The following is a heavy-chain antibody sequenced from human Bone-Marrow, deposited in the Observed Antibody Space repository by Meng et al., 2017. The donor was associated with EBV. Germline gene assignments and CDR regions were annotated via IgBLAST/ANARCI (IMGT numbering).Heavy chain of an antibody. Sequence: QVQLVQSGAEGKKPGSSVKVSCKASGGTFSSYAISWVRQAPGQGLEWMGGIIHIFRTPNYAQKFQGRVTITADESTDTAYMELSSLRSEDTAVYYCARIEDGDYAFDYWGQGTLVTVSS. CDR3: ARIEDGDYAFDY. J-gene: IGHJ4*02. CDR2: IIHIFRTP. V-gene: IGHV1-69*01. CDR1: GGTFSSYA. D-gene: IGHD4-17*01.